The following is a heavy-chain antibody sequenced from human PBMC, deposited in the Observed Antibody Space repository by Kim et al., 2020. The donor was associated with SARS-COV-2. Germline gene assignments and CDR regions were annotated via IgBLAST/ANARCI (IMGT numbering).Heavy chain of an antibody. D-gene: IGHD3-22*01. CDR2: IYSGGST. CDR1: GFTVSSNY. J-gene: IGHJ5*02. V-gene: IGHV3-66*01. CDR3: ARGLKYDDSNYYDSSGYDWFDP. Sequence: GGSLRLSCAASGFTVSSNYMSWVRQAPGKGLEWVSVIYSGGSTYYADSVKGRFTISRDNSKNTLYLQMNSLRAEDTAVYYCARGLKYDDSNYYDSSGYDWFDPWGQGTLVTVSS.